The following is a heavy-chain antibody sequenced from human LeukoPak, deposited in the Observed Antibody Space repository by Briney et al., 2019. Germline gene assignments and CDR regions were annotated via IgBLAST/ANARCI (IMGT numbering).Heavy chain of an antibody. CDR1: GFTFSSYA. CDR3: ARAYCGGDCYSGDRDDAFDI. Sequence: PGGSLRLSCAASGFTFSSYAMSWVRQAPGKGLEWVSAISGSGGSTYYADSVKGRFTISRDNSKNTLYLQMNSLRAEDTAVYYCARAYCGGDCYSGDRDDAFDIWGQGTMVTVSS. J-gene: IGHJ3*02. D-gene: IGHD2-21*02. V-gene: IGHV3-23*01. CDR2: ISGSGGST.